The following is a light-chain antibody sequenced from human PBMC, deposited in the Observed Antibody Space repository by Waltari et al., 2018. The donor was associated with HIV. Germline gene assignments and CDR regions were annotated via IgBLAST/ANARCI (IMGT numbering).Light chain of an antibody. CDR2: AAS. Sequence: DIQLTQSPSFLSASVGDRVTITCRASQGISTYLACYQQKAGKAPRLLIYAASTLQRGVPSRFSGSGVGTDFALTISSLQPEDFATYYCQQVNSYPFTFGQGTKLEI. J-gene: IGKJ2*01. CDR1: QGISTY. V-gene: IGKV1-9*01. CDR3: QQVNSYPFT.